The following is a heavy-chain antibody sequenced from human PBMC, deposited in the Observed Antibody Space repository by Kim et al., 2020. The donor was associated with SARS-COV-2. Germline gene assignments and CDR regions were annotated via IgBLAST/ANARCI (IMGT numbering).Heavy chain of an antibody. J-gene: IGHJ3*02. Sequence: GGSLRLSCAASGFTFDDYAMHWVRQAPGKGLEWVSGISWNSGSIGYADSVKGRFTISRDNAKNSLYLQMNSLRAEDTALYYCAKDIVGGYYYDSSGYGHAFDIWGQGTMVTVSS. CDR3: AKDIVGGYYYDSSGYGHAFDI. CDR1: GFTFDDYA. D-gene: IGHD3-22*01. CDR2: ISWNSGSI. V-gene: IGHV3-9*01.